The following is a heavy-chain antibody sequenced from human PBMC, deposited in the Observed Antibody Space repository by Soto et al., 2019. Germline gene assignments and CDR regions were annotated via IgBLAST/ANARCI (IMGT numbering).Heavy chain of an antibody. Sequence: GASVKVSCKASGGTFSSYAISWVRQAPLQVLEWMVGIIPIFGTANYAQKFQGRVTITADKSTSTAYMELSSLRSEDTAVYYCASGRNSAGGDFFDYWGQGTMVTVSS. J-gene: IGHJ4*02. CDR3: ASGRNSAGGDFFDY. CDR2: IIPIFGTA. D-gene: IGHD2-21*02. CDR1: GGTFSSYA. V-gene: IGHV1-69*06.